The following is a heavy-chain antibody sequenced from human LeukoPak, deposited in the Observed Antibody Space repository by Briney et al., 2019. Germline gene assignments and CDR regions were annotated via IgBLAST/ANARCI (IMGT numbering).Heavy chain of an antibody. V-gene: IGHV1-18*01. J-gene: IGHJ6*03. CDR2: ISAYNGNT. CDR1: GYTFTSYD. Sequence: ASVKVSCKASGYTFTSYDINWVRQATGQGLEWMGWISAYNGNTNYAQKLQGRVTMTTDTSTSTAYMELRSLRSDDTAVYYCARAEWYSSSWYAYYYYYMDVWGKGTTVTVSS. CDR3: ARAEWYSSSWYAYYYYYMDV. D-gene: IGHD6-13*01.